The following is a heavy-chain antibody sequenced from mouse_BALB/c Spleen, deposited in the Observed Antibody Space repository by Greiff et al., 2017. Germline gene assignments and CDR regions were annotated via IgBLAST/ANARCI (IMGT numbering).Heavy chain of an antibody. Sequence: EVKLMESGGGLVKPGGSLKLSCAASGFTFSDYYMYWVRQTPEKRLEWVATISDGGSYTYYPDSVKGRFTISRDNAKNNLYLQMSSLKSEDTAMYYCARNYDYGGAYWGQGTLVTVSA. CDR2: ISDGGSYT. D-gene: IGHD2-4*01. CDR3: ARNYDYGGAY. V-gene: IGHV5-4*02. J-gene: IGHJ3*01. CDR1: GFTFSDYY.